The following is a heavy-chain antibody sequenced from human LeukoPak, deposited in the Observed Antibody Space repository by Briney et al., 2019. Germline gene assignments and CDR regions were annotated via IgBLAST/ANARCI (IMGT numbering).Heavy chain of an antibody. J-gene: IGHJ4*02. CDR2: INPSGGST. V-gene: IGHV1-46*01. Sequence: GASAKVSCKASGYTFTSYYMHWVRQAPGQGFEWMGIINPSGGSTSYAQKFQGRVTMTRDTSTSTVYMELSSLRSEDTAVYYCARGDGLYCSGGSCLPDYWGQGTLVTVSS. D-gene: IGHD2-15*01. CDR1: GYTFTSYY. CDR3: ARGDGLYCSGGSCLPDY.